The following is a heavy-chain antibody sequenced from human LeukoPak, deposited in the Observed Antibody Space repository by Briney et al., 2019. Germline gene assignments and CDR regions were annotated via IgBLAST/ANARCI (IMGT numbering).Heavy chain of an antibody. CDR1: GYSFTSYW. Sequence: GESLKISCKGSGYSFTSYWIAWVRQMPGKGLEWMGIIYPGDSDTKYSPSFQGQVTISVDKSISTAYLQWSSLKASDSAIYYCTRRRAASAFDYWGQGTLVTVSS. D-gene: IGHD2-15*01. J-gene: IGHJ4*02. CDR2: IYPGDSDT. CDR3: TRRRAASAFDY. V-gene: IGHV5-51*01.